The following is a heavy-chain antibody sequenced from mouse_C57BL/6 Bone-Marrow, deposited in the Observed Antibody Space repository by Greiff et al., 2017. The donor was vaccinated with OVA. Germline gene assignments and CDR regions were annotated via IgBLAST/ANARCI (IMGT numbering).Heavy chain of an antibody. D-gene: IGHD2-1*01. Sequence: QVQLKQSGPELVKPGASVKISCKASGYAFSSAWMNWVKQRPGKGLEWIGRIYPGDGDTNYNGKFKGKATLTADKSSSPAYMQLSSLTSEDSAVYFCAREEEIYYGNMDYWGQGTSVTVSS. CDR1: GYAFSSAW. V-gene: IGHV1-82*01. CDR2: IYPGDGDT. CDR3: AREEEIYYGNMDY. J-gene: IGHJ4*01.